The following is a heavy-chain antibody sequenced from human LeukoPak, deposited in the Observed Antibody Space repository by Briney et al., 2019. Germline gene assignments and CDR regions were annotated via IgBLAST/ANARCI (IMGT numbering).Heavy chain of an antibody. CDR2: TSSDGNIK. V-gene: IGHV3-30-3*01. Sequence: GASLRLSCVASGFTFSKYAMTWVRQAPGKGLQWVAVTSSDGNIKYYADSVKSRFTISRDNSKNTLYLQMNSLRGEDTGVYYCARDPVPATARHFDYWGQGTLVTASS. CDR1: GFTFSKYA. CDR3: ARDPVPATARHFDY. D-gene: IGHD1-1*01. J-gene: IGHJ4*02.